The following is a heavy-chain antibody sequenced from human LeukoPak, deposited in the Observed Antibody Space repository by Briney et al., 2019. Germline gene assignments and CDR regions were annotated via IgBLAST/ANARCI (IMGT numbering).Heavy chain of an antibody. CDR2: IYYSGST. CDR1: SASINSSPYF. CDR3: ARDPRPGNYYGSGSYDGLGP. V-gene: IGHV4-39*07. Sequence: PSETLSLTCSVSSASINSSPYFWAWIRQSSGKGLEWIGSIYYSGSTYYNPSLKSRVTISVDTSKNQFSLKLSSVTAADTAVYYCARDPRPGNYYGSGSYDGLGPWGQGTLVTVSS. D-gene: IGHD3-10*01. J-gene: IGHJ5*02.